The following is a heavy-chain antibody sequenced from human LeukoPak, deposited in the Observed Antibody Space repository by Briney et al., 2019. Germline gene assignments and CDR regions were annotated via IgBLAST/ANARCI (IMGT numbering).Heavy chain of an antibody. Sequence: SETLSLTCTVSGGSISSYYWSWIRQPAGKGLEWIGRIYTSGSTNYNPSLKSRVTMSVDTSKNQFSLKLSSVTAADTAVYYCARGRYCSSTSCYVDYYYYGMDVWGQGTTVTVSS. CDR3: ARGRYCSSTSCYVDYYYYGMDV. V-gene: IGHV4-4*07. J-gene: IGHJ6*02. D-gene: IGHD2-2*01. CDR2: IYTSGST. CDR1: GGSISSYY.